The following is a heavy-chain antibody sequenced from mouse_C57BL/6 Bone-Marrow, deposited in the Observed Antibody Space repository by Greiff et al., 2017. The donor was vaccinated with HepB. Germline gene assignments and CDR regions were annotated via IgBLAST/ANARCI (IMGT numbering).Heavy chain of an antibody. CDR2: IDPNSGGT. J-gene: IGHJ1*03. Sequence: QVQLQQPGAELVKPGASVKLSCKASGYTFTSYWMHWVKQRPGRGLEWIGRIDPNSGGTKYNEKFKSKATLTVDKPSSTAYMQRSSLTSEDSAVYYCARVRLRPWYFDVWGTGTTVTVSS. V-gene: IGHV1-72*01. CDR1: GYTFTSYW. D-gene: IGHD2-4*01. CDR3: ARVRLRPWYFDV.